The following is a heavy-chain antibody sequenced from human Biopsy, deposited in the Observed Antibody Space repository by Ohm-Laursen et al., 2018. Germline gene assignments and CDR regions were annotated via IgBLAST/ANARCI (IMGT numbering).Heavy chain of an antibody. CDR2: MHNSGST. CDR3: VRHALRLGPKKNWFDT. V-gene: IGHV4-39*01. CDR1: GDSISSSNFY. Sequence: GTLSLTCTVSGDSISSSNFYWAWIRQPPGKGLEWIGSMHNSGSTYYNPSLKSRVTISIDASKNQFSLKLTSVTAADTTVYYCVRHALRLGPKKNWFDTWGQGTLVTVSP. D-gene: IGHD3-16*01. J-gene: IGHJ5*02.